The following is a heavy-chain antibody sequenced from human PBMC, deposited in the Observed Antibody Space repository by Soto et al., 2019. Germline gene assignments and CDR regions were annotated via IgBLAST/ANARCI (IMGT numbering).Heavy chain of an antibody. CDR1: GGSISSGDCY. J-gene: IGHJ5*02. V-gene: IGHV4-30-4*01. CDR2: IYYSGST. CDR3: ASTTPPAASDRWFDP. Sequence: QVQLQESGPGLVKPSQTLSLTCTVSGGSISSGDCYWSWIRQPPGKGLEWIGYIYYSGSTYYNPSLKSRVTISVDTSKNQFSLKLSSVTAADTAVYYCASTTPPAASDRWFDPWGQGTLVTVSS.